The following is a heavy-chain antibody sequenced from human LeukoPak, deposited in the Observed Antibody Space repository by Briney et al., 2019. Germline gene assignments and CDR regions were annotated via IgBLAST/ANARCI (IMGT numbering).Heavy chain of an antibody. D-gene: IGHD6-6*01. J-gene: IGHJ4*02. Sequence: SETPSLTRTVSCGSLSRSYWGGLGPQPPRKGVEGVGEIYHSGSTNYNPSLKSRVTISLDKSKNQLSLNLTSVTAADTAVYYCARVLRQLAPEIDYWGQGTLVTVSS. CDR2: IYHSGST. CDR3: ARVLRQLAPEIDY. CDR1: CGSLSRSYW. V-gene: IGHV4-4*02.